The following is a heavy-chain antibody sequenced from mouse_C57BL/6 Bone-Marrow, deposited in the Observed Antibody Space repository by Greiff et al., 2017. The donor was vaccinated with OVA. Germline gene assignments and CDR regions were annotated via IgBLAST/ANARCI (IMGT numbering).Heavy chain of an antibody. V-gene: IGHV2-5*01. D-gene: IGHD4-1*01. CDR3: AKNPWDRFAY. CDR2: VWRGGST. J-gene: IGHJ3*01. CDR1: GFSLTSYG. Sequence: VKLQESGPGLVQPSQSLSITCTVSGFSLTSYGVPWVRQSPGKGLEWLGVVWRGGSTDYNAAFMSRLSITKDNSKSQVFFKMNSLQADDTAIYYCAKNPWDRFAYWGQGTLVTVSA.